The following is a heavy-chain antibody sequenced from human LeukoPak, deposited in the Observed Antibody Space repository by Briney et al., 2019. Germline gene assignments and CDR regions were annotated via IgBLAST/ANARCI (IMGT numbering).Heavy chain of an antibody. Sequence: SSETLSLTCTVSGGSISSYYWSWIRQPPGKGLEWIGYIYYSGSTNYNPSLKSRVTISVDTSKNQFSLKLSSVTAADTAVYYCAILDGSWPHYWGQGTLVTVSS. V-gene: IGHV4-59*08. D-gene: IGHD6-13*01. J-gene: IGHJ4*02. CDR2: IYYSGST. CDR3: AILDGSWPHY. CDR1: GGSISSYY.